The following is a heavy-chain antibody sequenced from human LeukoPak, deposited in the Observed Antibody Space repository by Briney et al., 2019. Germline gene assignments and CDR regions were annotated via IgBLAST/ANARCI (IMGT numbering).Heavy chain of an antibody. J-gene: IGHJ4*02. D-gene: IGHD4-11*01. CDR3: ARDGGATVTRYYFDY. V-gene: IGHV3-23*01. Sequence: GSLRLSCAASGFTFSSYAMSWVRQAPGKGLEWVSAISGSGGSTYYADSVKGRFTISRDNSKNTLYLQMNSLRAEDTAVYYCARDGGATVTRYYFDYWGQGTLVTVSS. CDR2: ISGSGGST. CDR1: GFTFSSYA.